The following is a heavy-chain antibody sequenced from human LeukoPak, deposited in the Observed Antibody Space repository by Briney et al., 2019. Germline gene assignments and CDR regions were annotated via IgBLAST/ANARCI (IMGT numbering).Heavy chain of an antibody. CDR2: INPSGGST. CDR3: ARILRRHGTTFDY. CDR1: GYTFTSFY. D-gene: IGHD2/OR15-2a*01. Sequence: ASVNASCKAVGYTFTSFYIHWVRQAPGQGLEGMGLINPSGGSTTFAERFQGRVAMTTDRSTDTVYMELRSLKSEDTAFYYCARILRRHGTTFDYWGQGTLVTVSS. V-gene: IGHV1-46*01. J-gene: IGHJ4*02.